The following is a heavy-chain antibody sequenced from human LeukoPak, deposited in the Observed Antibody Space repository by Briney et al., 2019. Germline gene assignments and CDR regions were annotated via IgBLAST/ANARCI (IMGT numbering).Heavy chain of an antibody. CDR2: IYPGDSHV. CDR3: ARLDEGFYYDGGGFLY. J-gene: IGHJ4*02. D-gene: IGHD3-22*01. V-gene: IGHV5-51*01. CDR1: GYTFTNYN. Sequence: GESLKISCSGSGYTFTNYNIAWVRQMPGKGLEFMGIIYPGDSHVTYSPSFQGQVTISADTSVSTTYLQWSSLKASDTAIYYCARLDEGFYYDGGGFLYWGQGTLLAVSS.